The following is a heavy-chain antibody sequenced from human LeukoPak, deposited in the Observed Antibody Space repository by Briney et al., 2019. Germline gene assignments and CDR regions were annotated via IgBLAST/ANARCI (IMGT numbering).Heavy chain of an antibody. Sequence: GASVKVSCKASGYTFTGYYMHWVQQAPGQGLEWMGWINPNSGGTNYAQKFQGRVTMTRDTSISTAYMELSRLRSDDTAVYYCARGVIYGDSLRRVYFDYWGQGTLVTVSS. D-gene: IGHD4-17*01. CDR3: ARGVIYGDSLRRVYFDY. CDR2: INPNSGGT. V-gene: IGHV1-2*02. J-gene: IGHJ4*02. CDR1: GYTFTGYY.